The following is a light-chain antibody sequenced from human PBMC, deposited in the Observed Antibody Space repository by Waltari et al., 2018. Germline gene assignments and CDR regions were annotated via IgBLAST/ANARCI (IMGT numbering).Light chain of an antibody. Sequence: QPLLTQSPSASASLGASVPPPFTLLDGPRNYAIACHPQQPGKGPRYLMKVNNDGSHNKGDGIPDRFSGSSSGTERYLTISSLQSDDEADYFCQTWDTGIVLFGGGTRLTVL. CDR1: DGPRNYA. CDR2: VNNDGSH. V-gene: IGLV4-69*01. CDR3: QTWDTGIVL. J-gene: IGLJ2*01.